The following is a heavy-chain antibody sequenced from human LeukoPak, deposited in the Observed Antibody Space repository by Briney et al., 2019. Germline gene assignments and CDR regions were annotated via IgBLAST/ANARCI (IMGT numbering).Heavy chain of an antibody. CDR3: ARVTYGSGTYGAFDY. D-gene: IGHD3-10*01. Sequence: GGSLRLSCAASGFTVSSNYMTWVRQAPGKGLEWVSVIYSGGSTYYADSVKGRFTISRDNSKNTLYLQMNSLRAEDTAVYYCARVTYGSGTYGAFDYWGQGTLVTVSS. V-gene: IGHV3-53*01. J-gene: IGHJ4*02. CDR2: IYSGGST. CDR1: GFTVSSNY.